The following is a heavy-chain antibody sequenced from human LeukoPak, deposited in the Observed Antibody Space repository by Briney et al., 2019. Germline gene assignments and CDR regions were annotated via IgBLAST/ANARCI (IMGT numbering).Heavy chain of an antibody. CDR3: ARAATVTTFIDY. CDR2: INPNSGGT. J-gene: IGHJ4*02. Sequence: ASVKVSCKASGYTFTGYYMHWVRRAPGQGLEWMGWINPNSGGTNYAQKFQGRVAMTRDTSTSTAYMELRSLRSDDTAVYYCARAATVTTFIDYWGQGTLVTVSS. D-gene: IGHD4-17*01. CDR1: GYTFTGYY. V-gene: IGHV1-2*02.